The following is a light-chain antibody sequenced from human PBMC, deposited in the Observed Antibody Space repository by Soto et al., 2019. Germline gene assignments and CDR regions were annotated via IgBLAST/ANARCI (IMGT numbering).Light chain of an antibody. CDR3: QQYGSSPPYT. CDR2: GAS. V-gene: IGKV3-20*01. CDR1: QSVSSNY. Sequence: EIVLTQSPGTLSLSPGERATLSCRASQSVSSNYLTWYQQKPGQAPRLLIYGASSRATGIPDRFSGSGSGTDFTLTISRLEPEDFSVYYCQQYGSSPPYTFHQGTKLEIK. J-gene: IGKJ2*01.